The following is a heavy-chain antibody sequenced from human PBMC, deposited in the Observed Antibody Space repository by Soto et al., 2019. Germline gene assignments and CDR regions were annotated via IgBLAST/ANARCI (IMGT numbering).Heavy chain of an antibody. J-gene: IGHJ2*01. CDR1: SGSISSSNW. V-gene: IGHV4-4*02. D-gene: IGHD6-25*01. Sequence: SETLSLTCAVSSGSISSSNWWSWVRQPPGKGLEWIGEIYHSGSTNYNPSLKSRVTISVDKSKNQFSLKLSSVTAADTAVYYCARGYGGYLNWYFDLWGRGTLVTVSS. CDR2: IYHSGST. CDR3: ARGYGGYLNWYFDL.